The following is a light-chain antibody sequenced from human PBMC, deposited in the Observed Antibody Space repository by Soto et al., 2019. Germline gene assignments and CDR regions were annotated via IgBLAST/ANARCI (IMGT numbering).Light chain of an antibody. CDR3: QQFNDYPLT. Sequence: DIQLTQSPSFLSASVGDRVTITCRASRAIISYLAWYQQRPGEAPKLLIFAASTLQSGVPSRFSGSGSGTEVTLTISSLQPEDFATYYCQQFNDYPLTFGGGTKVEIK. J-gene: IGKJ4*01. CDR1: RAIISY. CDR2: AAS. V-gene: IGKV1-9*01.